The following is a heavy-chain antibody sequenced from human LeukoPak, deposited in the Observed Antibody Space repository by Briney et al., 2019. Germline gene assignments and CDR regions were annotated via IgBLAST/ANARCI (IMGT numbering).Heavy chain of an antibody. CDR3: ARDIVYLIDEDYG. Sequence: SGGSLRLSCAASGFTFSRYAMSWVRQAPGKGLEWVSAISGSGGSTYYADSVKGRFTISRDNSKNTLYLQMNSLRAEDTAVYYCARDIVYLIDEDYGWGQGILVTVSS. J-gene: IGHJ4*02. V-gene: IGHV3-23*01. CDR1: GFTFSRYA. CDR2: ISGSGGST. D-gene: IGHD4-17*01.